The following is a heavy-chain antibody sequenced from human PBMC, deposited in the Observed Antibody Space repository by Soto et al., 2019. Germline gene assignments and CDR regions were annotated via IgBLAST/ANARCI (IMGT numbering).Heavy chain of an antibody. Sequence: ASVKVSCKASGYTFTSYYMHWVRQAPGQGLEWMGIINPSGGSTSYAQKFQGRVTMTRDTSTSTVYMELSSLRSEDTAVYYCAREQLLHDSHYYYYGMDVWGQGTTVTVSS. V-gene: IGHV1-46*01. CDR3: AREQLLHDSHYYYYGMDV. CDR2: INPSGGST. D-gene: IGHD2-15*01. CDR1: GYTFTSYY. J-gene: IGHJ6*02.